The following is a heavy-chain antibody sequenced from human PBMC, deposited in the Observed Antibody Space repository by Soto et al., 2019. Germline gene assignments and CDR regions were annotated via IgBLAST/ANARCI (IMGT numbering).Heavy chain of an antibody. Sequence: ASVKVSCKASGYTLTSHDINWVRQATGQGLEWMGWMNPNSGNTGYAQKFQGRVTMTRNTSISTAYMELSSLRSEDTAVYYCARGSREVLGDAFDIWGQGTMVTVSS. CDR1: GYTLTSHD. V-gene: IGHV1-8*01. J-gene: IGHJ3*02. D-gene: IGHD3-16*01. CDR2: MNPNSGNT. CDR3: ARGSREVLGDAFDI.